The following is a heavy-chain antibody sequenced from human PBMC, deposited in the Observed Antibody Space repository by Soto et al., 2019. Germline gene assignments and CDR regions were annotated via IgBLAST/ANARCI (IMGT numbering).Heavy chain of an antibody. V-gene: IGHV1-45*02. CDR1: GYTFTYRY. D-gene: IGHD4-4*01. Sequence: SVKVSCKASGYTFTYRYLHWVRQAPGQALEWMGWITPFNGNTNYAQKFQDRVTITRDRSMSTAYMELSSLRSEDTAVYYCATTRGDYSNSGALDYWGQGTLVTVSS. CDR2: ITPFNGNT. CDR3: ATTRGDYSNSGALDY. J-gene: IGHJ4*02.